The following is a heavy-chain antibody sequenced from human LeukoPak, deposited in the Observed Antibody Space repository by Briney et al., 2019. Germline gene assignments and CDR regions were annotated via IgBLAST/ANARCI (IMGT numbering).Heavy chain of an antibody. V-gene: IGHV1-69*04. CDR1: GGTFSSYA. J-gene: IGHJ4*02. CDR2: IIPILGIA. CDR3: ASGRVPEDY. Sequence: SVKVSCKASGGTFSSYAISWVRQAPGQGLECMGRIIPILGIANYAQKFQGRVTITADKSTSTAYMELSSLRSEDTAVYYCASGRVPEDYWGQGTLVTVSS. D-gene: IGHD1-26*01.